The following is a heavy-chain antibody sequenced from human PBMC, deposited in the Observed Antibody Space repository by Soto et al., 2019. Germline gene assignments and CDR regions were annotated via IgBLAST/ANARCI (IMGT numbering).Heavy chain of an antibody. D-gene: IGHD2-15*01. CDR3: ARSHCSGGTCYLWYFDY. V-gene: IGHV4-59*08. CDR1: GGSISNYY. J-gene: IGHJ4*02. Sequence: PSETLSLTCTVSGGSISNYYWSWIRQPPEKGLELIGYISYSGSTYYNPSLKSRVTISGGTSKNQFSLKLNSVTAADTAVYYCARSHCSGGTCYLWYFDYWGQGTPVTV. CDR2: ISYSGST.